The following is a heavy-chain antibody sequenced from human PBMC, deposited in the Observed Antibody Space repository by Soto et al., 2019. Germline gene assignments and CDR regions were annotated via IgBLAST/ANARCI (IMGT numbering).Heavy chain of an antibody. Sequence: PSETLSLTCTVYGGSISSSSYYWGWIRQPPGKGLEWIGSIYYSGSTYYNPSLKSRVTISVDTSKNQFSLKLSSVTAADTAVYYCARHWMITRRYYFDYWGQGTLVTVSS. J-gene: IGHJ4*02. D-gene: IGHD3-16*01. CDR2: IYYSGST. CDR3: ARHWMITRRYYFDY. CDR1: GGSISSSSYY. V-gene: IGHV4-39*01.